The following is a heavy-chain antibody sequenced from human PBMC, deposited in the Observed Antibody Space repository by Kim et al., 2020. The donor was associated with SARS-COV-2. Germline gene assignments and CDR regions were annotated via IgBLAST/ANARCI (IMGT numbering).Heavy chain of an antibody. CDR3: AREQGEEWLFILDY. J-gene: IGHJ4*02. D-gene: IGHD3-3*01. V-gene: IGHV3-30*07. Sequence: DSVTARFTISRNKSKNTLYLQMNSLRAEDTAVYYCAREQGEEWLFILDYWGQGTLVTVSS.